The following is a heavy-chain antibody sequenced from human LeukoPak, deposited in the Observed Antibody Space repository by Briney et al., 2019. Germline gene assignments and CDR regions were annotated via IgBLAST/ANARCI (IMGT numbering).Heavy chain of an antibody. Sequence: GGSLRLSCAASGFTFSSYEMNWVRQAPGKGLEWVSYISSSGSTIYYADSVKGRFTISRDNAKNTLYLQMNSLRAEDTAVYYCARDSNYILCDYWGQGTLVTVSS. CDR1: GFTFSSYE. CDR3: ARDSNYILCDY. D-gene: IGHD4-11*01. CDR2: ISSSGSTI. V-gene: IGHV3-48*03. J-gene: IGHJ4*02.